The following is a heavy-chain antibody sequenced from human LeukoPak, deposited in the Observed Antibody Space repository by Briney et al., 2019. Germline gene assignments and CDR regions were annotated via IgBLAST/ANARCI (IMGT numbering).Heavy chain of an antibody. Sequence: GGSLRLSCAAYGFTFSSYSLHWVRQAPGKGLEWVAVISYDGSNKYYADSVKGRFTISRDNSKNTLYLQMNSLRAEDTAVYYCARDDRQLWFDYWGQGTLVTVSS. CDR2: ISYDGSNK. CDR1: GFTFSSYS. J-gene: IGHJ4*02. V-gene: IGHV3-30*03. D-gene: IGHD5-18*01. CDR3: ARDDRQLWFDY.